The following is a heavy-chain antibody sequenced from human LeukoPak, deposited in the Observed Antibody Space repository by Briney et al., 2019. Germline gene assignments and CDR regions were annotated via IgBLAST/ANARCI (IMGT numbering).Heavy chain of an antibody. J-gene: IGHJ3*02. CDR2: ISGSGYST. V-gene: IGHV3-23*01. CDR1: GFILSSYA. Sequence: GGSLRLSCAASGFILSSYAMSWVRQAPGKGLEWVSTISGSGYSTYYADSVKGRFTISRDNSKNTLYLQMNSLRAEDTAVYYCAKDRDTYYYDSAGPGPDAFYIWGQGTMVTV. D-gene: IGHD3-22*01. CDR3: AKDRDTYYYDSAGPGPDAFYI.